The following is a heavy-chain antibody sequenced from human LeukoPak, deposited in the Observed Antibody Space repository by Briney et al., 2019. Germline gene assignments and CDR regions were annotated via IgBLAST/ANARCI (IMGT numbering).Heavy chain of an antibody. CDR1: GGSISSYY. CDR3: ARGGGYCSGTSCYDDY. V-gene: IGHV4-59*01. J-gene: IGHJ4*02. CDR2: IYYSGTT. D-gene: IGHD2-2*01. Sequence: PSETLSLTCTVSGGSISSYYWSWIRQPPGRGLEWIGYIYYSGTTNYNPSLKSRVTISVDTSKNQFSLKLRSVTAADTAVYYCARGGGYCSGTSCYDDYWGQGTLVTVSS.